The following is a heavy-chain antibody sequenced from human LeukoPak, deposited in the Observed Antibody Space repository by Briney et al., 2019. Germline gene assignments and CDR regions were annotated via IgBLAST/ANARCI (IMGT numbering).Heavy chain of an antibody. D-gene: IGHD1-1*01. CDR3: ARGVPTGIDYFDY. V-gene: IGHV3-7*01. CDR1: GFTFSTYW. J-gene: IGHJ4*02. CDR2: IKQDGSET. Sequence: PGGSLRLSCASSGFTFSTYWMTWVRQAPGKGLEWVANIKQDGSETYYVDSVKGRFTISRDNAKNSLYLQMNGLRAEDTAVYYCARGVPTGIDYFDYWGQGTLVTVSS.